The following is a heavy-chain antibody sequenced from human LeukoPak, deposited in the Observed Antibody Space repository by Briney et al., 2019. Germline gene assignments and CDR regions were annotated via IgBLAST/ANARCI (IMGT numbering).Heavy chain of an antibody. CDR3: ARVGSSGWTHWYFDL. CDR1: GYTFPNYG. V-gene: IGHV1-18*01. Sequence: ASVKVSCKASGYTFPNYGISRVRQAPGQGLEWMGWISAYNSNTNYAQKFQGRVTMTRDTSISTAYMELSRLRSDETAVYYCARVGSSGWTHWYFDLWGRGTLVTVSS. J-gene: IGHJ2*01. CDR2: ISAYNSNT. D-gene: IGHD6-19*01.